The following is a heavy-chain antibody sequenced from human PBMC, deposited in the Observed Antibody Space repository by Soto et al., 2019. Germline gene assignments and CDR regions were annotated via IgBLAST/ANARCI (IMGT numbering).Heavy chain of an antibody. D-gene: IGHD3-10*02. CDR1: GFTFDDYA. CDR3: AKDTFYVSSAFDI. J-gene: IGHJ3*02. CDR2: ISWNSGSI. V-gene: IGHV3-9*01. Sequence: PGGSRRLSCAASGFTFDDYAMHGVRQAPGKGLEWVSGISWNSGSIGYADSVKGRFTISRDNAKNSLYLQMNSLRAEDTALYYCAKDTFYVSSAFDIWGQGTMVTVSS.